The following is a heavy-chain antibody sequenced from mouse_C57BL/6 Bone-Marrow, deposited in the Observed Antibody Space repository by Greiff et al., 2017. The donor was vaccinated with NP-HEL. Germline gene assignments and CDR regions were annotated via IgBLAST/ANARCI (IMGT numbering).Heavy chain of an antibody. D-gene: IGHD2-5*01. CDR1: GYTFTSYG. V-gene: IGHV1-81*01. CDR2: IYPRSGNT. Sequence: VKLQQSGAELARPGASVKLSCKASGYTFTSYGISWVKQRTGQGLEWIGEIYPRSGNTYYNEKFKGKATLTADKSSSTAYMELRSLTSEDSAVYFCARDSNYPMDYWGQGTSVTVSS. J-gene: IGHJ4*01. CDR3: ARDSNYPMDY.